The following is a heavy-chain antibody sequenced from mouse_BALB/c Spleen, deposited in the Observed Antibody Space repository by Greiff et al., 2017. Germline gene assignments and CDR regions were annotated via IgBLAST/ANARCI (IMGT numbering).Heavy chain of an antibody. D-gene: IGHD1-1*01. CDR3: ARSTVVANWYFDV. CDR1: GYTFTDYD. CDR2: ISTYYGDA. V-gene: IGHV1S137*01. Sequence: QVQLQQSGAELVRPGVSVKISCKGSGYTFTDYDMHWVKQSHAKSLEWIGVISTYYGDASYNQKFKGKATMTVDKSSSTAYMELARLTSEDSAIYYCARSTVVANWYFDVWGAGTTVTVSS. J-gene: IGHJ1*01.